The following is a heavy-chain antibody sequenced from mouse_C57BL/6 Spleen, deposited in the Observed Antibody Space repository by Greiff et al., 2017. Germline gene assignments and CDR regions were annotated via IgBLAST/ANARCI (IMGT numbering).Heavy chain of an antibody. J-gene: IGHJ2*01. CDR1: GYTFTSYW. Sequence: QVQLQQPGAELVMPGASVKLSCKASGYTFTSYWMHWVKQRPGQGLEWIGEIDPSDSYTNYNQKFKGKSTLTVDKSSSTAYMQLSSLTSEDSAVYYCARTHYYGSGPLYFDYWGQGTTLTVSS. D-gene: IGHD1-1*01. V-gene: IGHV1-69*01. CDR2: IDPSDSYT. CDR3: ARTHYYGSGPLYFDY.